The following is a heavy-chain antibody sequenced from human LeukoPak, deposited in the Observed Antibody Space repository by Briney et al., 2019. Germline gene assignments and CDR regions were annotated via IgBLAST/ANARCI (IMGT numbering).Heavy chain of an antibody. V-gene: IGHV4-31*01. CDR3: AEATGEAAAARH. D-gene: IGHD6-25*01. Sequence: TSETLSLTCTVSGDSVGSGPNYWSCMGQSQMKGLESFIWVYGGRQAYANPSHLRLAIIRFDKSKNQFSLTLTSVTAADTAVYFCAEATGEAAAARHWGPGTLVTVSS. J-gene: IGHJ1*01. CDR1: GDSVGSGPNY. CDR2: VYGGRQA.